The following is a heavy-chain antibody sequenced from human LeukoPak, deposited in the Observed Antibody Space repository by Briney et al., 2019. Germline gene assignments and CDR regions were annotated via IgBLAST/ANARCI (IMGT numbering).Heavy chain of an antibody. CDR2: IGRTGNIV. Sequence: PGGSLRLSCVATGFSFSNYSMHWVRQAPGKGLEWVSYIGRTGNIVYYADSVKGRFTISRDNAKDSLFLQMDSLRDEDTAVYYCANLTHWGQGILVTVSS. CDR3: ANLTH. J-gene: IGHJ4*02. CDR1: GFSFSNYS. D-gene: IGHD2-21*02. V-gene: IGHV3-48*02.